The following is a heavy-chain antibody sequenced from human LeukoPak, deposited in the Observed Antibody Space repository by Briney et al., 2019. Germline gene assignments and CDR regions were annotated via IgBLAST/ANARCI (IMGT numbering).Heavy chain of an antibody. CDR2: FTASGDST. Sequence: PGGSLRLSCAASGFTFSSYAMSWVRQAPGKGLEWVSTFTASGDSTYYADSVKGRFTISRDNSKNTLYLQMNSLRAEDTAVYYCARAQRTISGWYEWDFDYRGQGTLVTVSS. CDR3: ARAQRTISGWYEWDFDY. J-gene: IGHJ4*02. V-gene: IGHV3-23*01. D-gene: IGHD6-19*01. CDR1: GFTFSSYA.